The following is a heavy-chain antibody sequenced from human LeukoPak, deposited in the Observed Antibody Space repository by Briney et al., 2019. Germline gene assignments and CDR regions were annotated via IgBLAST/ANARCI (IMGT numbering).Heavy chain of an antibody. V-gene: IGHV4-61*02. D-gene: IGHD3-10*01. CDR1: GGSIRSGTYY. CDR3: ARVVRYYYGSGSPATYFAC. J-gene: IGHJ4*02. CDR2: IYTSGST. Sequence: SQTLSLTCTVSGGSIRSGTYYWSWIRQPAGKGLEWIGRIYTSGSTNYNPSLKSRVTISVDTSNNQFSLKLSSVTAADTAVYYCARVVRYYYGSGSPATYFACGGRGPRVTVSS.